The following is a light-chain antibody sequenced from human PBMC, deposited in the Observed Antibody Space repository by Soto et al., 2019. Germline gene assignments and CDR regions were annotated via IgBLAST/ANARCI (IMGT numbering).Light chain of an antibody. V-gene: IGKV3-11*01. J-gene: IGKJ5*01. CDR1: QSVSYY. CDR3: QQRSNWPPD. CDR2: DAS. Sequence: EIVLTQSPGTLSLSPGERATLSCRASQSVSYYLAWYQQKPGQAPRLLIYDASNRATGIPARFSGSGSGTDFTLTISSLEPEDFAVYYCQQRSNWPPDFGQGTRLEI.